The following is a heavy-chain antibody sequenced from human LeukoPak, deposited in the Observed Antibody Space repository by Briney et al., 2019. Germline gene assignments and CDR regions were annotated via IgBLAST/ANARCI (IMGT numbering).Heavy chain of an antibody. J-gene: IGHJ4*02. CDR1: GFTFSNYA. V-gene: IGHV3-64*01. Sequence: GGSLRLSCAASGFTFSNYAMHWVRQAPGKGLEYVSAISGYGDSTYYANSVKGRFTISRDNSKNTLYLQMGTLRAEDMAVYYCARVYGYNYGHWGQGTLVTVSS. CDR2: ISGYGDST. D-gene: IGHD5-12*01. CDR3: ARVYGYNYGH.